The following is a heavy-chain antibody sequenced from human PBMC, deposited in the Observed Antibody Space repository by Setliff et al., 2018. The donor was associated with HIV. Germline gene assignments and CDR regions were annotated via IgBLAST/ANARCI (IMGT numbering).Heavy chain of an antibody. Sequence: ASVKVSCKASGYTFTSYGISWVRQAPGQGLEWMGWITPFNGNTNYAQKLQGRVTMTTYTSTSTAYMELRSLRADDTAVYYCARRGDRYGLDPIYYYYYYMDVWGKGTTVTVSS. CDR3: ARRGDRYGLDPIYYYYYYMDV. J-gene: IGHJ6*03. CDR1: GYTFTSYG. CDR2: ITPFNGNT. D-gene: IGHD5-18*01. V-gene: IGHV1-18*01.